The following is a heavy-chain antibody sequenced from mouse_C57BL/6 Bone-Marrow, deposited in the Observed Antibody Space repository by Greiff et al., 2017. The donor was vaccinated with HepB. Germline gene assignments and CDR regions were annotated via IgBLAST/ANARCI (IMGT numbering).Heavy chain of an antibody. Sequence: VQLQQSGPGLVQPSQSLSITCTVSGFSLTSYGVHWVRQSPGKGLEWLGVIWSGGSTDYNAAFISRLSISKYNSKSQVFFKMNSLQADDTAIYYCASSDYDYDRAWFAYWGQGTLVTVSA. D-gene: IGHD2-4*01. CDR2: IWSGGST. CDR3: ASSDYDYDRAWFAY. V-gene: IGHV2-2*01. J-gene: IGHJ3*01. CDR1: GFSLTSYG.